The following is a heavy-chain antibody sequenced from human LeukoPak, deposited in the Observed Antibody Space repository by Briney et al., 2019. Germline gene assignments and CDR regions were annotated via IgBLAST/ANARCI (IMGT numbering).Heavy chain of an antibody. J-gene: IGHJ6*02. D-gene: IGHD3-10*01. V-gene: IGHV4-59*08. CDR2: IYYSGST. CDR3: ARHQNRYGSGSYTLYYYYGMDV. Sequence: SETLSLTCTVSGGSISSYYWSWIRQPPGKGLEWIGYIYYSGSTNYNPSLKSRVTISVDTSKNQFSLKLSSVTAADTAVYYCARHQNRYGSGSYTLYYYYGMDVWGQGTTVTVPS. CDR1: GGSISSYY.